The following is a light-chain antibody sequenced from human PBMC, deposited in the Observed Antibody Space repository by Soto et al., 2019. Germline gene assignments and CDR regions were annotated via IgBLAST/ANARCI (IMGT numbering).Light chain of an antibody. CDR2: DTS. CDR3: LLSYSGASWV. CDR1: TGAVTSGHY. J-gene: IGLJ3*02. Sequence: QSAVTQEPSLTVSPGGTVTLTCGSSTGAVTSGHYPYWFQQKPGQAPRTLIYDTSNKHSWTPARFSGSLLGGKAALTLSGAQPEDDAEYYCLLSYSGASWVFGGGTKLTVL. V-gene: IGLV7-46*01.